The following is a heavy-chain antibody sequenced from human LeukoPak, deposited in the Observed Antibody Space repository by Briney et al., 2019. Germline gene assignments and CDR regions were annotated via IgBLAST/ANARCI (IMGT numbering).Heavy chain of an antibody. CDR2: ISSTGGTI. D-gene: IGHD3-10*01. J-gene: IGHJ4*02. CDR1: GFTFRNYL. Sequence: GGSLRLSCAASGFTFRNYLMNWVRQAPGKGLKWVSFISSTGGTIYYADSVKGRFTVSRDNGKNSLLLQMNSLRAEDTALYYCARDDEIRPSGFDYWGQGTLVTVSS. V-gene: IGHV3-48*01. CDR3: ARDDEIRPSGFDY.